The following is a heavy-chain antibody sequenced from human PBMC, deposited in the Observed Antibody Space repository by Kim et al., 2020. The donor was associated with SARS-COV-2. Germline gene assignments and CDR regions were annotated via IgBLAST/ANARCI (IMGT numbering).Heavy chain of an antibody. CDR3: ARDVKVPAAMFYYYYGMDV. V-gene: IGHV3-30*04. Sequence: GGSLRLSCAASGFTFSSYAMHWVRQAPGKGLEWVAVISYDGSNKYYADSVKGRFTISRDNSKNTLYLQMNSLRAEDTAVYYCARDVKVPAAMFYYYYGMDVWGQGTTVTVSS. CDR1: GFTFSSYA. CDR2: ISYDGSNK. D-gene: IGHD2-2*01. J-gene: IGHJ6*02.